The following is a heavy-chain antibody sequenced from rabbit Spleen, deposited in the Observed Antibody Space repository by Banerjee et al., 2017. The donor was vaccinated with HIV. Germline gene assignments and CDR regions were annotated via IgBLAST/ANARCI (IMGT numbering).Heavy chain of an antibody. Sequence: QSLEESGGDLVKPGASLTLTCTASGFSFSSGFWICWVRQAPGKGLEWIACIYATGSVDTVYANWATGRFTISKTSSTTVTLQMTSLTAADTATYFCARHAGYAGYGYSTLDLWGPGTLVTVS. CDR1: GFSFSSGFW. CDR3: ARHAGYAGYGYSTLDL. J-gene: IGHJ6*01. D-gene: IGHD8-1*01. CDR2: IYATGSVDT. V-gene: IGHV1S40*01.